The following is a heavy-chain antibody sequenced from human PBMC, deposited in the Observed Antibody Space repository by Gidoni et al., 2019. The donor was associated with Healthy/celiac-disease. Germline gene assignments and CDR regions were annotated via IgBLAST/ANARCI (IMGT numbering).Heavy chain of an antibody. CDR1: GGSISSSSYY. J-gene: IGHJ4*02. CDR3: ARFPSYDSSGYYHIIDY. CDR2: IYYSGST. V-gene: IGHV4-39*06. Sequence: LQLQESGPGLVKPSETLSTTCTVSGGSISSSSYYWGWIRQTPGKRLEWIGCIYYSGSTYYNPSLKSRVTISVDTSKNQFTLKLSSVTAADTAVYYGARFPSYDSSGYYHIIDYWGQGTLVTVSS. D-gene: IGHD3-22*01.